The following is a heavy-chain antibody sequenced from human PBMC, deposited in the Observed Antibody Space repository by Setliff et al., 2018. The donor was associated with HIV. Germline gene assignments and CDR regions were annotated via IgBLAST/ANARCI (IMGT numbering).Heavy chain of an antibody. D-gene: IGHD7-27*01. CDR3: ARGGTGRPRPIDY. CDR1: GYTFTSYA. J-gene: IGHJ4*02. Sequence: ASVKVSCKASGYTFTSYAMHWVRQAPGQRLEWMGWINAGNGNTEYSQKFQGRVTMTTDTSTSTVYMELRSLRSDDTAVYYCARGGTGRPRPIDYWGQGTLVTVSS. V-gene: IGHV1-3*01. CDR2: INAGNGNT.